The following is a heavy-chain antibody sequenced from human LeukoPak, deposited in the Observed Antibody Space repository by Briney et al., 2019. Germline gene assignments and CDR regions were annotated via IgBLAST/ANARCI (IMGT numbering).Heavy chain of an antibody. CDR2: IYYSGST. J-gene: IGHJ4*02. D-gene: IGHD3-22*01. V-gene: IGHV4-39*07. CDR1: GGSISSSSHY. CDR3: ARYYDSSGYYRYYFDY. Sequence: SETLSLTCTVSGGSISSSSHYWGWIRQPPGKGLEWIGSIYYSGSTYYNPSLKSRVTISVDTSKNQFSLKLSSVTAADTAVYYCARYYDSSGYYRYYFDYWGQGTLVTVSS.